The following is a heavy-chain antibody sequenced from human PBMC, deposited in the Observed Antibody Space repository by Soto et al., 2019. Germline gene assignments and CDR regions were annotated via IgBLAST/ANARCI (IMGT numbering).Heavy chain of an antibody. CDR3: ARAGDSSDNYYVRHDY. Sequence: EVQLVESGGGLVQPGGSLRLSCAASGFTFSRYWMSWVRQAPGKGLEWVANIKQDGSEKYYVDSVKGRFTISRDNAKKSLDLKMNSLRDEDTAIYYCARAGDSSDNYYVRHDYWGQGTLLTVSS. J-gene: IGHJ4*02. CDR1: GFTFSRYW. V-gene: IGHV3-7*01. D-gene: IGHD3-22*01. CDR2: IKQDGSEK.